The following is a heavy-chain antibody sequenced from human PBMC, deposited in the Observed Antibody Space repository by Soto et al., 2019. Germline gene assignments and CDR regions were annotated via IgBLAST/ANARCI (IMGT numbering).Heavy chain of an antibody. J-gene: IGHJ4*02. CDR1: GFTFSSYA. CDR3: AKDNRDDRSGTNFDY. V-gene: IGHV3-23*01. D-gene: IGHD3-22*01. CDR2: ISGSGGST. Sequence: QPVWSLRLSCAASGFTFSSYAMSWVRQAPGKGLEWVSAISGSGGSTYYADSVKGRFTISRDNSKNTLYLQMNSLRAEDTAVYYCAKDNRDDRSGTNFDYCGQGTRVTVSS.